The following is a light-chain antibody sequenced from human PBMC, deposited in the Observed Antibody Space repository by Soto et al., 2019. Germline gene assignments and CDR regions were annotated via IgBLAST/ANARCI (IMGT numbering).Light chain of an antibody. Sequence: DIQMTQSPSSLSASVGDRVTITCRASQGINYFLAWYQVKPGKVPKLLLYAASTLQSGVPSRFSGSGSGTDFTLTISSLQAEDVATYFCQRYNSAPWTFGQGTKVEIK. CDR3: QRYNSAPWT. V-gene: IGKV1-27*01. CDR2: AAS. J-gene: IGKJ1*01. CDR1: QGINYF.